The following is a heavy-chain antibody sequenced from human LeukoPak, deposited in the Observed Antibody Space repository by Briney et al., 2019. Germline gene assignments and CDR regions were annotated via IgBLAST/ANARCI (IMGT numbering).Heavy chain of an antibody. CDR1: GFTFSNYW. CDR3: ARDAVLGDAFDI. V-gene: IGHV3-74*01. Sequence: PGGSLRLSCAASGFTFSNYWMHWVRQAPGKGLVWVSRINTDGTSTSYADSVKGRFTISRDNSKNTLYLQMNSLRAEDTAVYYCARDAVLGDAFDIWGQGTMVTVSS. CDR2: INTDGTST. D-gene: IGHD3-10*01. J-gene: IGHJ3*02.